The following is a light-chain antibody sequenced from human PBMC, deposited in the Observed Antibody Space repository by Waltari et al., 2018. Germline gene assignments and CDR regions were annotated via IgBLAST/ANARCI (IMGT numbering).Light chain of an antibody. V-gene: IGLV2-14*03. CDR3: SSYTSSSTWV. CDR1: NRDIGTYDL. CDR2: DVR. J-gene: IGLJ3*02. Sequence: HSSLTQSAPVFGAPGQAVPISRTGTNRDIGTYDLVPWFQQLPGKAPKLIFYDVRNRPLGISTRFSGYKSGITASLSISGLLAEDEAYCYCSSYTSSSTWVFGGGTKLTVL.